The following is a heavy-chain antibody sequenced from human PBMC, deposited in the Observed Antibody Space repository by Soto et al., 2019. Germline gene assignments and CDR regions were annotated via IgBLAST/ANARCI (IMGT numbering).Heavy chain of an antibody. D-gene: IGHD6-13*01. CDR3: ASSISSWYYFHY. J-gene: IGHJ4*02. CDR2: ISSSGSTI. Sequence: PGGCLRLSCVASGFSLSDYAVNCHRQAPGKGLEWVSYISSSGSTIYYADSVKGRFTISRDTSTSTVYMDLSSLRSEDTAVYFCASSISSWYYFHYWGPGTLVTVSS. V-gene: IGHV3-11*01. CDR1: GFSLSDYA.